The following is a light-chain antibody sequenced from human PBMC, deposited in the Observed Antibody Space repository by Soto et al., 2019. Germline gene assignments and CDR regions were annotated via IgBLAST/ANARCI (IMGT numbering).Light chain of an antibody. Sequence: EKVMTQSPATLSVSPGERATLSCRASQSVSSNLAWYQQKPGQAPRLLIYGATTRATGIPARFSGSGSGTEFTLTISSLQSEDFAVYYCQQYNNWPGTFGPGTKVDIK. CDR1: QSVSSN. CDR2: GAT. CDR3: QQYNNWPGT. V-gene: IGKV3-15*01. J-gene: IGKJ3*01.